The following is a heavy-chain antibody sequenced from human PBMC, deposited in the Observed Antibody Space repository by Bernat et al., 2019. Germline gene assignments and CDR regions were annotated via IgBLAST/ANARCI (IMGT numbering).Heavy chain of an antibody. J-gene: IGHJ4*02. CDR1: GFTFSNYG. CDR3: ARAHLYGDVDY. CDR2: IWYDGSNK. V-gene: IGHV3-33*08. D-gene: IGHD4-17*01. Sequence: QVQLVESGGGVVQAGRSLRLSCAASGFTFSNYGMHWVRQAPGKGLEWVAVIWYDGSNKYYADSVKGRFTISRDNSKNTLYLQMNSLRAEDTAVYYCARAHLYGDVDYWGQGTLVTVSS.